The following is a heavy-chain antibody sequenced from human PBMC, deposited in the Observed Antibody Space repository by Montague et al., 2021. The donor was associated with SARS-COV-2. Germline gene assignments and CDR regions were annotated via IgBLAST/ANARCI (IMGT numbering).Heavy chain of an antibody. D-gene: IGHD6-19*01. Sequence: SLRLSRAASGFTFNNYAMHWVRQAPGKGLEWVAIISYDGSNRYYADSVKGRFAIFRDNSKNTLYLQMNSLRAEDTAVYYCVRASLIKARIAVAGTTVYWGQGTLVTISS. CDR1: GFTFNNYA. CDR3: VRASLIKARIAVAGTTVY. J-gene: IGHJ4*02. CDR2: ISYDGSNR. V-gene: IGHV3-30*09.